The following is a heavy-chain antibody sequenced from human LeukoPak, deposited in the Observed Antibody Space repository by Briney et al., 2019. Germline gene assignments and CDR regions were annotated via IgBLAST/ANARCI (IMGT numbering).Heavy chain of an antibody. D-gene: IGHD3-3*01. CDR1: GYTFTSYD. CDR3: AREDAYYDFWSGYRGATPDHNWFDP. CDR2: ISAYTGNT. J-gene: IGHJ5*02. Sequence: ASVKVSCKASGYTFTSYDISWVRQAPGQGLEWMGWISAYTGNTNYAQKLQGRVTMTTDTSTSTAYMELRSLRSDDTAVYYCAREDAYYDFWSGYRGATPDHNWFDPWGQGTLVTVSS. V-gene: IGHV1-18*01.